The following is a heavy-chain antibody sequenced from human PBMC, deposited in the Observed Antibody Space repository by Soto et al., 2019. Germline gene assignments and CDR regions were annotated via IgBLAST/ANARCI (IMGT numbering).Heavy chain of an antibody. CDR2: VSFDGSNK. V-gene: IGHV3-30-3*01. J-gene: IGHJ4*02. CDR3: ARDQTGITTAGGGRIDH. D-gene: IGHD6-13*01. CDR1: GFTFSPHA. Sequence: QVQLVESGGGVVQPGRSLRLSCAASGFTFSPHAMHWVRQAPGKGLECVAIVSFDGSNKDYADSVQGRFTISRDNSKNTLYLQMSGLTPEDTAFYYCARDQTGITTAGGGRIDHWGQGTLVTVSS.